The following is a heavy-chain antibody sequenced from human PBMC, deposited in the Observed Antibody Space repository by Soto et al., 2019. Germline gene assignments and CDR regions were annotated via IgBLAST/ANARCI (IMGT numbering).Heavy chain of an antibody. J-gene: IGHJ6*02. Sequence: QVQLVQSGAEVKKPGASVKVSCKASGCTFTSYGISWVRQAPGQGLEWMGWISAYNGNTNYAQKLQGRVTMTTDTSTSTAYMELRSLRSDDTAVYYCARDSIRDRNYYYYGMDVWGHGTTVTVSS. CDR1: GCTFTSYG. CDR2: ISAYNGNT. CDR3: ARDSIRDRNYYYYGMDV. V-gene: IGHV1-18*01.